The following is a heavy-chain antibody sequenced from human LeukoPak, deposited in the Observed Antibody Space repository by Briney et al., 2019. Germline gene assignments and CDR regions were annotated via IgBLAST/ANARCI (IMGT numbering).Heavy chain of an antibody. V-gene: IGHV3-73*01. D-gene: IGHD3-22*01. J-gene: IGHJ5*02. CDR3: TRLEDYYDSSVS. CDR2: IRSKANSYAT. CDR1: GFTFSGSA. Sequence: GGSLKLSCAASGFTFSGSAMHWVRQASGKGLEWVGRIRSKANSYATAYAASVKGRFTISRDDSKNTAYLQMNSLKTEDTAVYCCTRLEDYYDSSVSWGQGTLVIVSS.